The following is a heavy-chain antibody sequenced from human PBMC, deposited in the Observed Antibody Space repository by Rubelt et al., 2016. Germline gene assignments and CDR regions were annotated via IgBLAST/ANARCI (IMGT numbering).Heavy chain of an antibody. CDR1: GGSMNNNDYY. J-gene: IGHJ6*02. CDR3: ASMAGNYYGMDV. Sequence: QLQLQESGPGLVKPSETLSLTCTVSGGSMNNNDYYWAWLRQPPGKDLEWIGEINHSGSTNYNPSIKSRVTISVDTSKNQSSLKLSSVTAADTAVYYCASMAGNYYGMDVWGQGTTVTVSS. V-gene: IGHV4-39*07. CDR2: INHSGST. D-gene: IGHD3-10*01.